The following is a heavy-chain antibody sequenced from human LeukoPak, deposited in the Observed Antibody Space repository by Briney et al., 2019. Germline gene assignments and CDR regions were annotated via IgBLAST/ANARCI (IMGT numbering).Heavy chain of an antibody. J-gene: IGHJ4*02. Sequence: PSETLSLTCAVYGGSFSGYYWSWIRQPPGKGLEWIGEINHSGSTNYNPSLKSRVTISVDTSKNQFSLKLSSVTAADTAVYYCARGSLQWGENDYWGQGTLVTVSS. CDR3: ARGSLQWGENDY. CDR1: GGSFSGYY. CDR2: INHSGST. V-gene: IGHV4-34*01. D-gene: IGHD3-16*01.